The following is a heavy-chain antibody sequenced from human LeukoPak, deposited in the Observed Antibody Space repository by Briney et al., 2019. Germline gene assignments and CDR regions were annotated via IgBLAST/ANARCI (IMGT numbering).Heavy chain of an antibody. D-gene: IGHD2-15*01. CDR2: FYHSGST. J-gene: IGHJ1*01. CDR1: GGFNTHYY. CDR3: ARGPIYCSGGSCYSQYFQH. Sequence: SETLSLTCSVSGGFNTHYYWSWIRQPPGKGLEWIGYFYHSGSTNYNPSLKSRVTISVDTSKNQFSLKLSSVTAADTAVYYCARGPIYCSGGSCYSQYFQHWGQGTLVTVSS. V-gene: IGHV4-59*01.